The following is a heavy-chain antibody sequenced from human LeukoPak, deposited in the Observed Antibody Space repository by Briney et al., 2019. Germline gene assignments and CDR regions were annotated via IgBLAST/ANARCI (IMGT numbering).Heavy chain of an antibody. CDR3: AKDRPNYHESNGHYYRLNGDS. CDR2: ITSSGDAT. D-gene: IGHD3-22*01. Sequence: GSLRLSLVASGFPFNIYSMSWVRPAPGKGLEWVSSITSSGDATFYADSVKDHFTISRDNSRSTLYLQMSRLRVEDTAVYYCAKDRPNYHESNGHYYRLNGDSWGQGTLVTVSS. CDR1: GFPFNIYS. V-gene: IGHV3-23*01. J-gene: IGHJ5*01.